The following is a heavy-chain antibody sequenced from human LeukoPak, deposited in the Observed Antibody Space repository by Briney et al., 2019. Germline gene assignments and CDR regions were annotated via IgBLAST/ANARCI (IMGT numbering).Heavy chain of an antibody. Sequence: SVKVSCKASGGTFSSYAISWVRQAPGQGPEWMGRIIPILGIANYAQKFQGRVTITADKSTSTAYMELSSLRSEDTAVYYCAREPYDSSGYGAHWGQGTLVTVSS. CDR3: AREPYDSSGYGAH. CDR2: IIPILGIA. D-gene: IGHD3-22*01. J-gene: IGHJ1*01. V-gene: IGHV1-69*04. CDR1: GGTFSSYA.